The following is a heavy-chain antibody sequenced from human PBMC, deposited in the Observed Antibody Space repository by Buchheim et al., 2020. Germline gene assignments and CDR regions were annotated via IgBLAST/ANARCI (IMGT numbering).Heavy chain of an antibody. Sequence: QVQLVESGGGVVQPGRSLRLSCAASGFTFSSYGMHWVRQAPGKGLEWVAVISYDGSNKYYAASVKGRFTISRDNSTNTLYLQMNSLRAEDTAVYYCAKDRSGWPLGYYFDYWGQGTL. V-gene: IGHV3-30*18. CDR3: AKDRSGWPLGYYFDY. D-gene: IGHD6-19*01. CDR1: GFTFSSYG. J-gene: IGHJ4*02. CDR2: ISYDGSNK.